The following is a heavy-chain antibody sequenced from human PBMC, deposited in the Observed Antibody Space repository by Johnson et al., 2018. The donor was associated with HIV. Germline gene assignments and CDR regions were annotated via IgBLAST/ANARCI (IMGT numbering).Heavy chain of an antibody. CDR3: AKDNVVGALTIWGNCAFDT. CDR2: VSWKSGNT. J-gene: IGHJ3*02. V-gene: IGHV3-9*01. CDR1: GFTFDDYV. D-gene: IGHD1-26*01. Sequence: QLVEFGGGLVQPGRSLRVSCAASGFTFDDYVIHWVRQAPGKGLAWVSGVSWKSGNTGYADSVKGRFTISRDNAKNFVHLQMNSLRADDTALYYCAKDNVVGALTIWGNCAFDTWGQGTMVTVSS.